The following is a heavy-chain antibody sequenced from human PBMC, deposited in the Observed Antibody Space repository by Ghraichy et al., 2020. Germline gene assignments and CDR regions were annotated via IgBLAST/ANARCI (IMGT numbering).Heavy chain of an antibody. D-gene: IGHD3-10*01. V-gene: IGHV4-31*03. CDR1: GGSISSGGYY. Sequence: SETLSLTCTVSGGSISSGGYYWSWIRQHPGKGLEWIGYIYYSGSTYYNPSLKSRVTISVDTSKNQFSLKLSSVTAADTAVYYCQALPVWFRESLIWDDYWGQGTLVTVSS. CDR2: IYYSGST. CDR3: QALPVWFRESLIWDDY. J-gene: IGHJ4*02.